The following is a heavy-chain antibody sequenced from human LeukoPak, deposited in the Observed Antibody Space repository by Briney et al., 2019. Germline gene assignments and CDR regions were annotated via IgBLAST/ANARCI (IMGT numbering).Heavy chain of an antibody. Sequence: PGESLRLSCAASGFTFTTYWMSWVRQAPGKGLEWVANIKQDGTEKYYVDSVKGRFTISRDNAKNSLYLQMNSLRAEDTAVYYCARVLSYGDYVEEALDYWGQGTLVTVSS. J-gene: IGHJ4*02. CDR1: GFTFTTYW. V-gene: IGHV3-7*01. D-gene: IGHD4-17*01. CDR3: ARVLSYGDYVEEALDY. CDR2: IKQDGTEK.